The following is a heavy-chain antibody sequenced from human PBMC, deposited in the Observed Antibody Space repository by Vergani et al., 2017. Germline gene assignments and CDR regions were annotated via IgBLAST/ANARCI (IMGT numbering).Heavy chain of an antibody. Sequence: QVQLHESGPGLVKPSQTLSLTCTVSGGPISSGSYYWSWIRQPAGKGLEWIGRIYTSGSTNYNPSLKSRVTMSVDTSKNQFSLKLSSVTAADTAVYYCARDCSSTSCYYYWGQGTLVTASS. CDR2: IYTSGST. CDR1: GGPISSGSYY. CDR3: ARDCSSTSCYYY. D-gene: IGHD2-2*01. V-gene: IGHV4-61*02. J-gene: IGHJ4*02.